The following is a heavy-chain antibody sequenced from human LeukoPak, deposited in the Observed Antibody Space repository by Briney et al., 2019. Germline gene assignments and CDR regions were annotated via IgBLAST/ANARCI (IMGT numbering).Heavy chain of an antibody. D-gene: IGHD3-10*01. CDR3: AKVPTGVGSGSY. V-gene: IGHV3-30*18. CDR2: IIHDGSNK. CDR1: GFTFSSYG. J-gene: IGHJ4*02. Sequence: GGSLRLSCAASGFTFSSYGMHWVRQAPGKGLEWVAVIIHDGSNKDYADSVKSRFTISRDNSKNTLYLQMNSLRTEDTAVYYCAKVPTGVGSGSYWGQGTLVTVSS.